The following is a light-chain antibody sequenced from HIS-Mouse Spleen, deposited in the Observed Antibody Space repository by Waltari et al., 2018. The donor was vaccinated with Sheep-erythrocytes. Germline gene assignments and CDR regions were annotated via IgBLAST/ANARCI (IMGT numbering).Light chain of an antibody. CDR3: SSYAGSNNWV. V-gene: IGLV2-8*01. Sequence: QSALTQPPSASGSPGQSVTISSPGTSRDVGGYNSVPWYQQHPGKAPKLMIYEVSKRPSGVPDRFSGSKSGNTASLTVSGLQAEDEADYYCSSYAGSNNWVFGGGTKLTVL. J-gene: IGLJ3*02. CDR1: SRDVGGYNS. CDR2: EVS.